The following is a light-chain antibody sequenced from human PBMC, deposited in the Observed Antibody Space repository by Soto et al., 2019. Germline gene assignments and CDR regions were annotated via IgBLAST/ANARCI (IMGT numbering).Light chain of an antibody. CDR3: QQYYSSLT. CDR1: QTVFHSSYNKDF. V-gene: IGKV4-1*01. Sequence: DIVMTQSPVSLSVSLGERATINCKSSQTVFHSSYNKDFLAWYQQKPGQPPKLLFYWASTRESGVPARFSGGGSGTDFSLTISSLQAEDVAVYYCQQYYSSLTFSQGTKLEIK. CDR2: WAS. J-gene: IGKJ2*01.